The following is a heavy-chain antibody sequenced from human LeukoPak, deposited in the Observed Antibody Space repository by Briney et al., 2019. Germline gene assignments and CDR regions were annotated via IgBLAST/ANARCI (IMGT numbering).Heavy chain of an antibody. Sequence: GGSLRLSCAASGFTFSSYAMSWVRQAPGKGLEWVSAISGSGGSTYYADSVKGRFTISRDNSKNTLYLQMNSLRAEDTAVYYCANGGYCGGDYYGNFDYWGQGTLVTVSS. D-gene: IGHD2-21*02. J-gene: IGHJ4*02. CDR1: GFTFSSYA. CDR2: ISGSGGST. V-gene: IGHV3-23*01. CDR3: ANGGYCGGDYYGNFDY.